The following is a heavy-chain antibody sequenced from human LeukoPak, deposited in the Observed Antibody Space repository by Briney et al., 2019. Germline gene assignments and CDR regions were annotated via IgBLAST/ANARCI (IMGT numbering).Heavy chain of an antibody. D-gene: IGHD3-22*01. Sequence: ASVKVSCKASGYTFTSYAMNWVRQAPGQGLEWMGWINTNTGNPTYAQGFTGWFVFSLDTSVSTAYLQISSLKAEDTAVYYCARDGTYYYDSSGYLNYWGQGTLVTVSS. V-gene: IGHV7-4-1*02. CDR1: GYTFTSYA. J-gene: IGHJ4*02. CDR2: INTNTGNP. CDR3: ARDGTYYYDSSGYLNY.